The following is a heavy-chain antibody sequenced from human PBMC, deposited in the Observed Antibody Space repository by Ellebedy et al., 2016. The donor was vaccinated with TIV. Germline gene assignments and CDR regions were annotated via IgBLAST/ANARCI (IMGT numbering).Heavy chain of an antibody. CDR1: GFTFTSSA. CDR3: AAPKGVAAAAFDAFDI. J-gene: IGHJ3*02. CDR2: IVVGSGNT. Sequence: SVKVSXXASGFTFTSSAVQWVRQARGQRLEWIGWIVVGSGNTNYAQKFQERVTITRDMSTSTAYMELSSLRSEDTAVYYCAAPKGVAAAAFDAFDIWGQGTMVTVSS. D-gene: IGHD6-13*01. V-gene: IGHV1-58*01.